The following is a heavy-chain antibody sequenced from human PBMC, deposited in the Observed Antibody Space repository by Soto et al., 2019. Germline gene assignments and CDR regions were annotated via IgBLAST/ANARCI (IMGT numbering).Heavy chain of an antibody. J-gene: IGHJ4*02. CDR2: INTANGNT. Sequence: ASVKVSCKASGYIFNTYAMYWVRQAPGQSLEWMGWINTANGNTRYSQKIQGRVTMTEDTSTDTAYMELSSLRSEDTAVYYCATRFDYDFWSGYSRWGQGTLVTVSS. D-gene: IGHD3-3*01. CDR3: ATRFDYDFWSGYSR. V-gene: IGHV1-3*04. CDR1: GYIFNTYA.